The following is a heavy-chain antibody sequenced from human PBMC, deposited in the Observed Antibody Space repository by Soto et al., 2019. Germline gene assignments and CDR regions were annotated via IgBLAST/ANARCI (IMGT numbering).Heavy chain of an antibody. CDR2: IYHSGST. Sequence: SETLSLTCAVSGGSISSSNWWSWVRQPPGKGLEWIGEIYHSGSTNYNPSLKSRVTISVDKSKNQFSLKLSSVTAADTAVYYCARASPDYYGSGRAHFDYWGQGTLVTVSS. J-gene: IGHJ4*02. D-gene: IGHD3-10*01. V-gene: IGHV4-4*02. CDR1: GGSISSSNW. CDR3: ARASPDYYGSGRAHFDY.